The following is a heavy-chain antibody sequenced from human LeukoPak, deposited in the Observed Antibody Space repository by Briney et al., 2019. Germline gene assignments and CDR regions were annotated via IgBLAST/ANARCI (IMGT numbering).Heavy chain of an antibody. CDR1: GYTFTGYY. J-gene: IGHJ4*02. Sequence: ASVKVSCKASGYTFTGYYMHWVRQAPGQGLEWMGWINPNSGGTNYAQKFQGRVTMTTDTSTSTAYMELRSLRSDDTAVYYCARGAMYGSCSYWGQGTLVTVSS. V-gene: IGHV1-2*02. D-gene: IGHD2-15*01. CDR3: ARGAMYGSCSY. CDR2: INPNSGGT.